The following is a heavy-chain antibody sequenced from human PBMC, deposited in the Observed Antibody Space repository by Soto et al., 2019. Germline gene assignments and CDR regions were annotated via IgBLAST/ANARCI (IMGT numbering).Heavy chain of an antibody. CDR1: GYTFATYD. J-gene: IGHJ5*01. V-gene: IGHV1-8*01. CDR3: ARSDGYNFNWLES. D-gene: IGHD2-21*01. Sequence: QVQLVQSGAEVKTPGASVKVSCKASGYTFATYDINWVRQAPGQGLEWRGWMNPNSGNTGYAQKFQGRLTMTRDTALNVAHMALSSLRNEDTAVYYCARSDGYNFNWLESWGQGTLVTVSA. CDR2: MNPNSGNT.